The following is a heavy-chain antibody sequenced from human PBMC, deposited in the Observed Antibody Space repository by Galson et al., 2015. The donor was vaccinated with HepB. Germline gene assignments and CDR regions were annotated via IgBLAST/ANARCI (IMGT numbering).Heavy chain of an antibody. J-gene: IGHJ4*02. V-gene: IGHV3-15*01. CDR2: IKGKIDGGTT. Sequence: SLRLSCAASGFTFSNARMNWVRQTPGKGLEWVGRIKGKIDGGTTDYAAPVKGKFTISRDDSKNTLYLQMNSLETEDTAVYYCSTGGNPFDYWGQGTLVTVSS. CDR1: GFTFSNAR. CDR3: STGGNPFDY.